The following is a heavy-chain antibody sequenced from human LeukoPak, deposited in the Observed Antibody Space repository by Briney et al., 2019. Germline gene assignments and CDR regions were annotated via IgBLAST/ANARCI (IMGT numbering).Heavy chain of an antibody. Sequence: SETLSLTCTVSGGSISSYYWSWIRQPPGKGLKWIGYIYYSGSTNYNPSLKSRVTISVDTSKNQFSLKLSSVTAADTAVYYCARHPRDSIVGAMYYFDYWGQGTLVTVSS. CDR3: ARHPRDSIVGAMYYFDY. V-gene: IGHV4-59*08. D-gene: IGHD1-26*01. CDR1: GGSISSYY. CDR2: IYYSGST. J-gene: IGHJ4*02.